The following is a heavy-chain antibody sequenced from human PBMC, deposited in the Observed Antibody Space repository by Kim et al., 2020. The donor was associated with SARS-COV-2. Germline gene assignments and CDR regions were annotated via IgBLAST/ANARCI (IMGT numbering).Heavy chain of an antibody. CDR1: GGSISSGGYY. J-gene: IGHJ6*02. Sequence: SETLSLTCTVSGGSISSGGYYWSWIRQHPGKGLEWIGYIYYSGSTYYNPSLKSRVTISVDTSKNQFSLKLSSVTAADTAVYYCARDLSSRGTSYYYYGMDVWGQGTTVTVSS. D-gene: IGHD3-10*01. V-gene: IGHV4-31*03. CDR3: ARDLSSRGTSYYYYGMDV. CDR2: IYYSGST.